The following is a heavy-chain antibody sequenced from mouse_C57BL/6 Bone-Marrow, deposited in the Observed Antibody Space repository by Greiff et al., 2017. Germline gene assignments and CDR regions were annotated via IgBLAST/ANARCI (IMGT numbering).Heavy chain of an antibody. V-gene: IGHV14-2*01. CDR2: IDPGDGET. J-gene: IGHJ3*01. CDR3: ASLLWGGFAY. Sequence: VQLQQSGAELVKPGASVKLSCTASGYNIKDYYMNWVKQRTEQGLEWIGRIDPGDGETKYAAKFQGKATLTADTSSNTAYLQLSSLTAEDTAVYYCASLLWGGFAYWGQGTLVTVSA. D-gene: IGHD2-10*01. CDR1: GYNIKDYY.